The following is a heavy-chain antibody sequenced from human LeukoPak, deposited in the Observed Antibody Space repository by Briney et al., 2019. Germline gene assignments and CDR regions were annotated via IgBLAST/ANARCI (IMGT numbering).Heavy chain of an antibody. CDR2: IYDSGST. Sequence: PSQTLSLTCAVSGGSISSGGYSWSWIRQPPGKGLEGVGYIYDSGSTYYNPSLESRVTISVDRSKNQFSLKLSSVTAADTAVYYCARSLRSGNWFDPWGQGTLVTVSS. V-gene: IGHV4-30-2*01. CDR1: GGSISSGGYS. CDR3: ARSLRSGNWFDP. D-gene: IGHD3-16*01. J-gene: IGHJ5*02.